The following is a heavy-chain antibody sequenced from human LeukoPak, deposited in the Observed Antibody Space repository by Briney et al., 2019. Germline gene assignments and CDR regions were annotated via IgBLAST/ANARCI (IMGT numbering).Heavy chain of an antibody. Sequence: GESLKISCQASGYTFSAYWIGWVRQMPGKGLEWMGIISPYDSETKYSPSFQGQVTVSADKSTSTAYLQWRSLKASDTAIYYCVRHSLGHSGPWDAMDVWGQGTTVTVSS. V-gene: IGHV5-51*01. CDR2: ISPYDSET. CDR1: GYTFSAYW. J-gene: IGHJ6*02. CDR3: VRHSLGHSGPWDAMDV. D-gene: IGHD2-8*02.